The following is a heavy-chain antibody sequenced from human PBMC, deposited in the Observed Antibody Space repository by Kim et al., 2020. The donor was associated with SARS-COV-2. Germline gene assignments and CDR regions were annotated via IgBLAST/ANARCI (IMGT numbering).Heavy chain of an antibody. J-gene: IGHJ3*02. CDR1: GYTLTELS. CDR3: ATDFTRKYGIAAAGTPDAFDI. CDR2: FDPEDGET. V-gene: IGHV1-24*01. D-gene: IGHD6-13*01. Sequence: ASVKVSCKVSGYTLTELSMHWVRQAPGKGLEWMGGFDPEDGETIYAQKFQGRVTMTEDTSTDTAYMELSSLRSEDTAVYYCATDFTRKYGIAAAGTPDAFDIWGQGTMVTVSS.